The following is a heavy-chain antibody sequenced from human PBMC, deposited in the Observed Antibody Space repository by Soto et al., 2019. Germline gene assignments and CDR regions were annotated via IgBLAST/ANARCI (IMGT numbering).Heavy chain of an antibody. D-gene: IGHD6-19*01. CDR3: ARDSSGWSGFDY. Sequence: PSETLSLTCTVSGGSVSTGNYYWSWIRQPPGKGLEWIGYIYYSGSTNYNPSLKSRVTISVDTSKNQFSLKLSSVTAADTAVYYCARDSSGWSGFDYWGQGTLVTVSS. J-gene: IGHJ4*02. V-gene: IGHV4-61*01. CDR1: GGSVSTGNYY. CDR2: IYYSGST.